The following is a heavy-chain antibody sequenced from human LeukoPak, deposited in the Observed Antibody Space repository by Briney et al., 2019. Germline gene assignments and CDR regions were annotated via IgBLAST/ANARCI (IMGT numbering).Heavy chain of an antibody. CDR2: ICYSGST. J-gene: IGHJ4*02. V-gene: IGHV4-39*01. CDR1: GGSISSSSYY. D-gene: IGHD3-22*01. Sequence: KPSETLSLTCTVSGGSISSSSYYWGWIRQPPGKGLEWIGSICYSGSTYYNPSLKSRVTISVDTSKNQFSLKLSSVTAADTAVYYCAGNKYYYDSSGYGDFDYWGQGTLVTVSS. CDR3: AGNKYYYDSSGYGDFDY.